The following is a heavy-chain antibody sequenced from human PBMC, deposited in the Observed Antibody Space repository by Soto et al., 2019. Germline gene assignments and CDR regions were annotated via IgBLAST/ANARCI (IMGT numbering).Heavy chain of an antibody. CDR2: ISYDGSNK. D-gene: IGHD2-21*02. J-gene: IGHJ3*01. CDR3: AKDGRDEGAFDL. Sequence: QVQLVESGGGVVQPGRSLRLSCAASGFTFSSYGMHWVRQAPGKGLEWVAVISYDGSNKYYADSVKGRFTISRDNSKNALYLQMNSLRAEDTAVYCCAKDGRDEGAFDLWGQGTMVTVSS. CDR1: GFTFSSYG. V-gene: IGHV3-30*18.